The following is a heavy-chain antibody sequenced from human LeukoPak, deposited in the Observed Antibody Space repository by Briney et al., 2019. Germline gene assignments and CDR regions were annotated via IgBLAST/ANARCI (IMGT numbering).Heavy chain of an antibody. Sequence: GRSLRLSCAASGFTFSSYAMHWVRQAPGKGLEWVAVISYDGSNKYYADSVKGRFTISRDNSKNTLYLQMNSLRAEDTAVYYCARPQGYFAANFDYWGQGTLVTVSS. CDR2: ISYDGSNK. J-gene: IGHJ4*02. D-gene: IGHD3-22*01. CDR1: GFTFSSYA. CDR3: ARPQGYFAANFDY. V-gene: IGHV3-30*04.